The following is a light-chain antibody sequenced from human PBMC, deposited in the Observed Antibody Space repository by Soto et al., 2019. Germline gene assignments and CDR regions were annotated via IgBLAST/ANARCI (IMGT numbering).Light chain of an antibody. CDR3: SSYAGNKNLYV. Sequence: QSVLTQPPSASGSPGQSVTISCTGTSSDVGTYNYVSWYQQHPGKAPKLMIYEVNKRPAGVPDRFSGSKSGIMASLNVSGIQAEDEAHYYCSSYAGNKNLYVFGTGTKVTV. J-gene: IGLJ1*01. CDR2: EVN. V-gene: IGLV2-8*01. CDR1: SSDVGTYNY.